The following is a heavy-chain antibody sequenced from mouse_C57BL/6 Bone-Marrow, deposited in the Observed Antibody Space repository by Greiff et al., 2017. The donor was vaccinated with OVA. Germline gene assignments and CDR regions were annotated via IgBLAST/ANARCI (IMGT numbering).Heavy chain of an antibody. Sequence: VQLQQSGAELARPGASVKLSCKASGYTFTSYGISWVKQRTGQGLEWIGEIYPRSGNTYYNEKFKGKATLTADKSSSTAYMELRSLTCEDSAVYFCARPCFDVWGTGTTVTVSS. CDR3: ARPCFDV. CDR2: IYPRSGNT. V-gene: IGHV1-81*01. CDR1: GYTFTSYG. J-gene: IGHJ1*03.